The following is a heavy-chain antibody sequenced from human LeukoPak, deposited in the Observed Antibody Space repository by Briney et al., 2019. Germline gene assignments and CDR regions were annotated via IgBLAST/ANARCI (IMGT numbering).Heavy chain of an antibody. J-gene: IGHJ5*02. CDR1: AGSITTYY. CDR3: AADRQEGGSGSYWFDP. V-gene: IGHV4-59*03. Sequence: SETLSLTCTVSAGSITTYYWSWIRQSAGKGLEWIGNVYYSGGTTYNPSLKNRVTISVDTSKNQFSLKLTSVTAADTAIYYCAADRQEGGSGSYWFDPWGQGTLVTVAS. D-gene: IGHD3-10*01. CDR2: VYYSGGT.